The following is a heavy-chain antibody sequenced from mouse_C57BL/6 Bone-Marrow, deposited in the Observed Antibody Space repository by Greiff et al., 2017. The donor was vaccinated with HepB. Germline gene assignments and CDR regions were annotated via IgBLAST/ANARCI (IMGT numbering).Heavy chain of an antibody. CDR1: GYTFTSYW. Sequence: VKLQQPGAELVKPGASVKLSCKASGYTFTSYWMQWVKQRPGQGLEWIGEIDPSDSYTNYNQKFKGKATLTVDTSSSTAYMQLSSLTSEDSAVYYCARLDSSGYFAYWGQGTLVTVSA. J-gene: IGHJ3*01. CDR2: IDPSDSYT. CDR3: ARLDSSGYFAY. V-gene: IGHV1-50*01. D-gene: IGHD3-2*02.